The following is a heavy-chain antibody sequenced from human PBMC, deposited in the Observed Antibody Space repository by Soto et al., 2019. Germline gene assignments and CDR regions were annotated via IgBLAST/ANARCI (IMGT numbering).Heavy chain of an antibody. CDR2: IYYSGST. D-gene: IGHD3-3*01. Sequence: PSETLSLTCTVSGGSISSSSYYWGWIRQPPGKGLEWIGSIYYSGSTYYNPSLKSRVTISVDTSKNQFSLKLSSVTAADTAVYYCARATYYDFWSGYNFDYWGQGTLVTVSS. V-gene: IGHV4-39*01. CDR3: ARATYYDFWSGYNFDY. CDR1: GGSISSSSYY. J-gene: IGHJ4*02.